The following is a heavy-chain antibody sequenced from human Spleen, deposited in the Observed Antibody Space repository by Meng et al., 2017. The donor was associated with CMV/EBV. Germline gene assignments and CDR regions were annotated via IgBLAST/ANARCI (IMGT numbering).Heavy chain of an antibody. D-gene: IGHD5-18*01. J-gene: IGHJ4*02. CDR1: GFTFSSYA. Sequence: GESLKISCAASGFTFSSYAMHWVRQAPGKGLEWVAVISYDGSNKYYADSVKGRFTISRDNSKNTLYLQMNSLRAEDTAMYYCARARGYSYGPADYWGQGTLVTVSS. CDR2: ISYDGSNK. CDR3: ARARGYSYGPADY. V-gene: IGHV3-30*04.